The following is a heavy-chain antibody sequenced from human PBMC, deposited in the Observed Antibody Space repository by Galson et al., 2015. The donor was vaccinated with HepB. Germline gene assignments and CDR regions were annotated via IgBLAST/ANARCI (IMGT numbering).Heavy chain of an antibody. V-gene: IGHV4-39*01. CDR2: IYYSGST. J-gene: IGHJ4*02. CDR1: GGSISSSSYY. Sequence: SETLSLTCTVSGGSISSSSYYWGWIRQPPGKGLEWIGSIYYSGSTYYNPSLKSRVTISVDTSKNQFSLKLSSVTAADTAVYYCARLYAGVAVAGGEINYWGQGTLVTVSS. CDR3: ARLYAGVAVAGGEINY. D-gene: IGHD6-19*01.